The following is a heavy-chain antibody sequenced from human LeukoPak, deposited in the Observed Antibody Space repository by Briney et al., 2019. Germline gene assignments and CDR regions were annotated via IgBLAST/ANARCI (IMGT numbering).Heavy chain of an antibody. Sequence: SETLSLTCIVSGGSISHYYWSWIRQPPGKGLEWIGYIYYSGSTNYNPSLRSRVTISVDTSKNQFSLKLNSVTAADTALYYCARNWGPYYYNYMDVWGKGTTVTVSS. J-gene: IGHJ6*03. CDR1: GGSISHYY. V-gene: IGHV4-59*01. D-gene: IGHD7-27*01. CDR2: IYYSGST. CDR3: ARNWGPYYYNYMDV.